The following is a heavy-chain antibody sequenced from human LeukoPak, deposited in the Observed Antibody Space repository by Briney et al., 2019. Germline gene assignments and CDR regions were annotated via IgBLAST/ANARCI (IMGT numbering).Heavy chain of an antibody. D-gene: IGHD1-1*01. CDR2: IYYSGST. V-gene: IGHV4-59*01. CDR3: ARHGTTGTNLNWFDP. CDR1: GGSFSGYY. Sequence: KPSETLSLTCAVYGGSFSGYYWSWIRQPPGKGLEWIGYIYYSGSTNYNPSLKSRVTISIDTSKSQFSLKVSSVTAADTAVYYCARHGTTGTNLNWFDPWGQGTLVTVSS. J-gene: IGHJ5*02.